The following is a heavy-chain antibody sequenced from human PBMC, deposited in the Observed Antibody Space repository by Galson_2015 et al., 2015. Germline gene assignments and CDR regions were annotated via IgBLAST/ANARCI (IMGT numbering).Heavy chain of an antibody. V-gene: IGHV4-4*02. CDR2: IYHSGST. CDR3: ARGVNGLVFLPNWFDP. Sequence: SLTCAVSGGSISSSNWWSWVRQPPGKGLEWIGEIYHSGSTNYNPSLKSRVTISVDKSKNQFSLKLSSVTAADTAEYYCARGVNGLVFLPNWFDPWGQGTVVTVSS. CDR1: GGSISSSNW. J-gene: IGHJ5*02. D-gene: IGHD3/OR15-3a*01.